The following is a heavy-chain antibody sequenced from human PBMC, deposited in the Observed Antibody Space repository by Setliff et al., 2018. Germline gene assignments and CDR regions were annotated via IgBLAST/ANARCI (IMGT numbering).Heavy chain of an antibody. D-gene: IGHD2-15*01. V-gene: IGHV4-61*01. Sequence: SETLSLTCTVSGGSMIGGHYYWSWIRQAPGKGMEWIGYISRSGTTNYNPSLKSRLSMSVDTSKNEFSLKLRFVTAADTAVYYCARVDEEYCSGGTCYDWFDPWGPGTLVTVSS. J-gene: IGHJ5*02. CDR3: ARVDEEYCSGGTCYDWFDP. CDR2: ISRSGTT. CDR1: GGSMIGGHYY.